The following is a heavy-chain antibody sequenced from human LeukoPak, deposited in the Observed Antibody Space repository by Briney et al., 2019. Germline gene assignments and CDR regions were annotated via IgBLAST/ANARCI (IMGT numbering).Heavy chain of an antibody. D-gene: IGHD1-1*01. J-gene: IGHJ6*02. CDR3: ARDVWNDGRYGMDV. CDR2: IYDSGNT. CDR1: GVSMSSSPYY. V-gene: IGHV4-39*02. Sequence: NPSETLSLTCTVSGVSMSSSPYYWGWIRQPPGKGLEWIGTIYDSGNTNYNPSLRSRLTISVDTSRNQFSLKLSSVTAADTAVYYCARDVWNDGRYGMDVWGQGTTVTVSS.